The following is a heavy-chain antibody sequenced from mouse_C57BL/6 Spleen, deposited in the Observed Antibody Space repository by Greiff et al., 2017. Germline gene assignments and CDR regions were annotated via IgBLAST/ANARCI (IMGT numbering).Heavy chain of an antibody. CDR3: ARRDAGYWYFDV. J-gene: IGHJ1*03. CDR1: GYTFTSYW. CDR2: IYPGSGST. D-gene: IGHD3-3*01. V-gene: IGHV1-55*01. Sequence: QVQLKQPGAELVKPGASVKMSCKASGYTFTSYWITWVKQRPGQGLEWIGDIYPGSGSTNYNEKFKSKATLTVDTSSSTAYMQLSSLTSEDSAVYYCARRDAGYWYFDVWGTGTTVTVSS.